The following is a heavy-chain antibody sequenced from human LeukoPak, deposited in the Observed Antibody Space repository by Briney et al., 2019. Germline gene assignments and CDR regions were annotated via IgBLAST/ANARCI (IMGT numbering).Heavy chain of an antibody. Sequence: SETLSLTCTISGGSISSYYWTWIRQPPGKGLEWIGYIYYSGSTYYNPSLKSRVTISVDTSKNQFSLKLSSVTAADTAVYYCARAALSNYYDSSGDAFDIWGQGTMVTVSS. V-gene: IGHV4-59*06. CDR1: GGSISSYY. CDR2: IYYSGST. J-gene: IGHJ3*02. D-gene: IGHD3-22*01. CDR3: ARAALSNYYDSSGDAFDI.